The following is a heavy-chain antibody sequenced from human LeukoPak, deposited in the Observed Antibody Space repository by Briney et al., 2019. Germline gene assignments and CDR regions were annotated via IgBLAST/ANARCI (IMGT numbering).Heavy chain of an antibody. CDR2: ISSSSSEI. CDR3: ARGTMDYDFWSGSYYFDY. V-gene: IGHV3-21*01. CDR1: GFTFSSYS. J-gene: IGHJ4*02. Sequence: PGGSLRLSCAASGFTFSSYSMNWVRQAPGEGLEWGSSISSSSSEIYYADSVKGRFTISRDNAKNSLYLQMNSLRAEDTAVYYCARGTMDYDFWSGSYYFDYWGQGTLVTVSS. D-gene: IGHD3-3*01.